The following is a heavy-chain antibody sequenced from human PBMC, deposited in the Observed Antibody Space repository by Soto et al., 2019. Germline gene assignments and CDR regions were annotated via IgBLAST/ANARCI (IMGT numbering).Heavy chain of an antibody. J-gene: IGHJ3*02. Sequence: GGSPRLSCAASGFTFSSYWMSWVRQAPGKGLEWVANIKQDGSEKYYVDSVKGRFTISRDNAKNSLYLQMNSLRAEDTAVYYCARVEQWLAHGDAFDIWGQGTMVTVSS. CDR3: ARVEQWLAHGDAFDI. CDR1: GFTFSSYW. V-gene: IGHV3-7*01. CDR2: IKQDGSEK. D-gene: IGHD6-19*01.